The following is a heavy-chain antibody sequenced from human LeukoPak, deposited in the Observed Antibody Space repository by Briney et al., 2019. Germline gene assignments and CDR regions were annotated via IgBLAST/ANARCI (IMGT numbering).Heavy chain of an antibody. Sequence: SETLSLTCTVSGGSISSYYWSWIRQPPGKGLEWIGYIYYSGSTYYNPSLKSRVTISVDTSKNQFSLKLSSVTAADTAVYYCARLVRALYYFDYWGQGTLVTVSS. CDR3: ARLVRALYYFDY. CDR2: IYYSGST. CDR1: GGSISSYY. J-gene: IGHJ4*02. D-gene: IGHD3-10*02. V-gene: IGHV4-59*04.